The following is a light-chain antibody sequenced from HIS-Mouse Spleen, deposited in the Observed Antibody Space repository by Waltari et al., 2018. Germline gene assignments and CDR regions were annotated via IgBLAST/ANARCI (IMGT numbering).Light chain of an antibody. J-gene: IGLJ2*01. CDR2: DVS. V-gene: IGLV2-14*03. CDR3: SSYTSSSTLV. Sequence: QSALTQPASGSGSPVQPIPLSCTGPSSASVGSTYVSWYQQHPGKAPKLMIYDVSNRPSRVSNRFSGPKSGKTASLTISGLQAEDEADYYCSSYTSSSTLVFGGGTKLTVL. CDR1: SSASVGSTY.